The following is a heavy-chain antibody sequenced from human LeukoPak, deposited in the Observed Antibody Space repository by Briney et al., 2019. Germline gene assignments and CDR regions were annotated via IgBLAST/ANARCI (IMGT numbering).Heavy chain of an antibody. J-gene: IGHJ3*02. D-gene: IGHD5-18*01. CDR2: INHSGST. Sequence: SETLSLTCAVDGGSFSGYYWSWIRQPPGKGLEWIGEINHSGSTNYNPSLKSRVTISVDTSKNQFSLKLSSVTAADTAVYYCARGRGYSYGPDAFDIWGQGTMVTVSS. CDR3: ARGRGYSYGPDAFDI. CDR1: GGSFSGYY. V-gene: IGHV4-34*01.